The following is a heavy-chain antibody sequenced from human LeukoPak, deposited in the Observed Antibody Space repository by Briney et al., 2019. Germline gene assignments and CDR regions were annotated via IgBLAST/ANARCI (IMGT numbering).Heavy chain of an antibody. CDR2: ISAGSGNT. CDR3: ARERDDDPFDI. CDR1: GDSSRTNT. D-gene: IGHD1-1*01. J-gene: IGHJ3*02. Sequence: ASVKVSCKASGDSSRTNTIVWLRQAPGQRPEWMGWISAGSGNTKYSQTFQDRLTLTRDTAASTVYMDLSSLRPEDTAVYFCARERDDDPFDIWGQGTLVIVSS. V-gene: IGHV1-3*01.